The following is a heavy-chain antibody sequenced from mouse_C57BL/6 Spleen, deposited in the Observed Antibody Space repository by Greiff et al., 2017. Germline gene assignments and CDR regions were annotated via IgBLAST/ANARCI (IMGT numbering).Heavy chain of an antibody. J-gene: IGHJ1*03. Sequence: VKLQESGAELVKPGASVKMSCKASGYTFTSYWITWVKQRPGQGLEWIGDIYPGSGSTNYNEKFKSKATLTVDTSSSTAYMQLSSLTSEDSAVYYCAREDYYGSSYWYFDVWGTGTTVTVSS. CDR1: GYTFTSYW. D-gene: IGHD1-1*01. V-gene: IGHV1-55*01. CDR3: AREDYYGSSYWYFDV. CDR2: IYPGSGST.